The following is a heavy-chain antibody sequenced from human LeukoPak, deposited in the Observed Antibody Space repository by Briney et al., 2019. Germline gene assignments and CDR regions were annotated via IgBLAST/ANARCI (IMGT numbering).Heavy chain of an antibody. V-gene: IGHV4-61*02. CDR1: GGSISSGSYY. Sequence: PSETLSLTCTASGGSISSGSYYWSWIRQPAGKGLEWIGRIYTSGSTNYSPSLKSRVTISVDTSKNQFSLKLSSVTAADTAVYYCARVSLVRGAPDYYFDYWGQGTLVTVSS. D-gene: IGHD3-10*01. CDR2: IYTSGST. J-gene: IGHJ4*02. CDR3: ARVSLVRGAPDYYFDY.